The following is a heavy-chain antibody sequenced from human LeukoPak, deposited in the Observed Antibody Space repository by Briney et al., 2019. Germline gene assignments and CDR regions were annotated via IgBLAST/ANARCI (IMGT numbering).Heavy chain of an antibody. CDR3: ARGHPSATGYSSGWYFHY. CDR2: IIPIFGTT. Sequence: ASVKVSCKASGGTLSRYAISWVRQAPGQGLEWMGGIIPIFGTTNYAQKFQGRVTITADESTSTAYMELSSLRSDHTAVYYCARGHPSATGYSSGWYFHYWGQGTRVTVSS. V-gene: IGHV1-69*13. CDR1: GGTLSRYA. J-gene: IGHJ4*02. D-gene: IGHD6-19*01.